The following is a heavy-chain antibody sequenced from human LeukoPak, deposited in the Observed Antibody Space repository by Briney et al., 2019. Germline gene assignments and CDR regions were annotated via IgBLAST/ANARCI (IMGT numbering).Heavy chain of an antibody. V-gene: IGHV3-23*01. J-gene: IGHJ4*02. CDR1: GFTFSSYA. D-gene: IGHD3-10*01. Sequence: AGGSLRLSCAASGFTFSSYAMNWVRQAPGKGLEWVSVISGSGGSTYYADSVKGRFTISRDNSKNTLYLQMNSLRAEDTAVYYCAKGTTMVRGVIITFDDWGQGTLVTVSS. CDR2: ISGSGGST. CDR3: AKGTTMVRGVIITFDD.